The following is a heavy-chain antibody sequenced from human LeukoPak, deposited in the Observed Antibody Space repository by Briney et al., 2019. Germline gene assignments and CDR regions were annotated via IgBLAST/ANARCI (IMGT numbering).Heavy chain of an antibody. Sequence: GGSLRLSCAASGFTFSSYGMHWVRQAPGKGLEWVAVIWYDGSNKYYADSVKGRFTISRDNSKNTLYLQMNSLRAEDTAVYYCARDIAAAGSFDYFDYWGQGTLVTVSS. J-gene: IGHJ4*02. V-gene: IGHV3-33*01. D-gene: IGHD6-13*01. CDR1: GFTFSSYG. CDR3: ARDIAAAGSFDYFDY. CDR2: IWYDGSNK.